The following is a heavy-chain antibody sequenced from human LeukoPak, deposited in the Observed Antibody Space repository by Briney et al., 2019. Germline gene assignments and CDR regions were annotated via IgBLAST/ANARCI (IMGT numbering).Heavy chain of an antibody. D-gene: IGHD1-26*01. J-gene: IGHJ3*02. CDR2: IYYSGST. CDR1: GGSISSYY. CDR3: ARLYSGSYYGAFDI. Sequence: SETLSLTCTVSGGSISSYYWSWIRQPPGKGLEWIGYIYYSGSTNYNPSLKSRVTISVDTSKNQFSLKLSSVTAADTAVYYCARLYSGSYYGAFDIWGQGTMVTVSS. V-gene: IGHV4-59*01.